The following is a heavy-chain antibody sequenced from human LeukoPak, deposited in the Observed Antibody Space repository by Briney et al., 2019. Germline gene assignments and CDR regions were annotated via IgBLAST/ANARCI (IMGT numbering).Heavy chain of an antibody. V-gene: IGHV4-34*01. J-gene: IGHJ5*02. Sequence: SETLSLTCAVYGGSFSGYYWSWIRQPPGKGLEWIGEINHSGSTNYNPSLKSRVTISVDTSKNQFSLKLSSVTAADTAVYYCARAIPYCSGGSCYSFWFDPWGQGTLVTVSS. CDR3: ARAIPYCSGGSCYSFWFDP. D-gene: IGHD2-15*01. CDR2: INHSGST. CDR1: GGSFSGYY.